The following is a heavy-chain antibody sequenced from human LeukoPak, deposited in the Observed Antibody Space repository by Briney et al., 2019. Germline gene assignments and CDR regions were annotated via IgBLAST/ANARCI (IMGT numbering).Heavy chain of an antibody. CDR3: AKKNYCDG. CDR1: GFNFNNYW. CDR2: IKDDGSEE. J-gene: IGHJ4*02. Sequence: AGGSLRLSCAASGFNFNNYWMSWLRQAPGKGLEWVANIKDDGSEEYYVDSVEGRFTISRDNAKNSLYLQMNSLRAEDTAVYYCAKKNYCDGWGQGTLVTVSS. V-gene: IGHV3-7*01.